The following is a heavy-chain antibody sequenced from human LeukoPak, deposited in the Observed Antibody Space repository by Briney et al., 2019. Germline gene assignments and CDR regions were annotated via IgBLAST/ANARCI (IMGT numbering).Heavy chain of an antibody. CDR2: ISGSGGST. J-gene: IGHJ5*02. D-gene: IGHD6-13*01. Sequence: SGGSLRLSCAASGFTFSSYAMSWARQAPGKGLEWVSAISGSGGSTYYADSVKGRFTISRDNSKNTLYLQMNSLRAEDTAVYYCARDRSSTKSAAWFDPWGQGTLVTVSS. CDR3: ARDRSSTKSAAWFDP. CDR1: GFTFSSYA. V-gene: IGHV3-23*01.